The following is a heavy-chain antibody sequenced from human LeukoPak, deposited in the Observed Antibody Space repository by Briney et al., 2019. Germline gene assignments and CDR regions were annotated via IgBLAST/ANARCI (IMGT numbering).Heavy chain of an antibody. D-gene: IGHD3-22*01. Sequence: GASVKVSCKASGYTFTSYYMHWVRQAPGQGLEWMGIINPSGGSTSYAQKFQGRVTMTRDTSISTAYMELSRLRSDDTAVYYCARSRRDYYDSSGYYYNLWYYYYYMDVWGKGTTVTISS. V-gene: IGHV1-46*01. CDR1: GYTFTSYY. CDR3: ARSRRDYYDSSGYYYNLWYYYYYMDV. CDR2: INPSGGST. J-gene: IGHJ6*03.